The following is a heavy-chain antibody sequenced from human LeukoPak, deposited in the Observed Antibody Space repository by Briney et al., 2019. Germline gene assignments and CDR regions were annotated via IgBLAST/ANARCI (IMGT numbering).Heavy chain of an antibody. CDR1: GFTFDDYA. D-gene: IGHD6-19*01. Sequence: PGGSLRLSCAASGFTFDDYAMHWVRQAPGKGLEWVSGISGNGGITYYADSVKGRFTISRDNSDDTLYLQMNSLRADDTGVYYCALASRSGWRGVFDSWGQGILVTVSP. J-gene: IGHJ4*02. CDR3: ALASRSGWRGVFDS. CDR2: ISGNGGIT. V-gene: IGHV3-23*01.